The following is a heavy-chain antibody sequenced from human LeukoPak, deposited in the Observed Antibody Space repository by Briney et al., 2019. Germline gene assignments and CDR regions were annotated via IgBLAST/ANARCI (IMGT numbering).Heavy chain of an antibody. CDR3: ARLTVTTKDAFDI. D-gene: IGHD4-17*01. CDR2: ISSTGGTI. Sequence: GRSLRLSCAASGFTFSSSEMNWVRQAPGKGLEWVSYISSTGGTIYYADSVQGRFTISRDSAKNSLYLQMNSLRAEDTAVYYCARLTVTTKDAFDIWGQGTMVTVSS. J-gene: IGHJ3*02. V-gene: IGHV3-48*03. CDR1: GFTFSSSE.